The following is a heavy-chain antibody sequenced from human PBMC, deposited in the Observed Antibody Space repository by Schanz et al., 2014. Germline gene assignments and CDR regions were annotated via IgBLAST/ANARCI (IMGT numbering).Heavy chain of an antibody. J-gene: IGHJ3*02. V-gene: IGHV1-18*01. Sequence: QVQLVQSGAEMKKPGASVKVSCKASGYTFTSYGISWVRQAPGQGLEWMGWINPNSGTTNYAQKLQGRVTLTTDTSTSTAYMELRSLRSDDTALYYCTRGGYSYALSAFDIWGQGTMVTVSS. CDR2: INPNSGTT. CDR1: GYTFTSYG. D-gene: IGHD5-18*01. CDR3: TRGGYSYALSAFDI.